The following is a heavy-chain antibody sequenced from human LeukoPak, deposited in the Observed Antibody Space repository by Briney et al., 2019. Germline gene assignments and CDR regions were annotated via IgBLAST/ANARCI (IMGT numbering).Heavy chain of an antibody. CDR1: GGTFSNYA. CDR2: IITNFGTT. J-gene: IGHJ4*02. CDR3: ARPRTYYDFWRGYPPFDY. Sequence: SVKVSCKASGGTFSNYAISWMRQAPGQGLEWMGGIITNFGTTNYAQKYQGRVTITADESTSTVYMELSSLRSEDTAVYYCARPRTYYDFWRGYPPFDYWGQGTLVTVSS. D-gene: IGHD3-3*01. V-gene: IGHV1-69*13.